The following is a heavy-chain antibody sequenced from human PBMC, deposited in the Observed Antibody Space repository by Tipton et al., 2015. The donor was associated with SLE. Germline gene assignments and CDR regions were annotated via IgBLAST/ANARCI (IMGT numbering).Heavy chain of an antibody. D-gene: IGHD6-13*01. CDR1: GFTFSSYS. CDR2: ISSSSSYI. Sequence: SLRLSCAASGFTFSSYSMNWVRQAPGKGLEWVSSISSSSSYIYYADSVKGRFTISRDNAKNSLYLQMNSLRAEDTAVYYCARHLPGSWYGEGAFDIWGQGTMVTVSS. CDR3: ARHLPGSWYGEGAFDI. J-gene: IGHJ3*02. V-gene: IGHV3-21*01.